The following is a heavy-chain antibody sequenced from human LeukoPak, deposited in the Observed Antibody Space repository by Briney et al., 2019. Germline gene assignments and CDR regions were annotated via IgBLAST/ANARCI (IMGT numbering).Heavy chain of an antibody. J-gene: IGHJ3*02. D-gene: IGHD3-10*01. CDR1: GFTFSSYA. V-gene: IGHV3-30-3*01. Sequence: PGGSLRLSCAASGFTFSSYAMHWVRQAPGKGLEWVAVISYDGSNKYYADSVKGRFTISRDNSKNTLYLQMNSLRAEDTAVYYCARAEYGSGSYLSFDIWGQGTMVTVSS. CDR2: ISYDGSNK. CDR3: ARAEYGSGSYLSFDI.